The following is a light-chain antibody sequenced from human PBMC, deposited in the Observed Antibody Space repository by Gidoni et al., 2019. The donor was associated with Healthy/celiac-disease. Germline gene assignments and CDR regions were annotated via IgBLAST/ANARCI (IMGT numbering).Light chain of an antibody. Sequence: EIQMTQCPASLSAFVGDRVTITCRESQSISSYFNWYQQKPGKAPNLLIYASSSLQSGVPSIFSGSGSGTYSTLTISSLPPEDFATYYCQQSYSPPVSFGQGTKLEIK. CDR3: QQSYSPPVS. J-gene: IGKJ2*03. CDR1: QSISSY. V-gene: IGKV1-39*01. CDR2: ASS.